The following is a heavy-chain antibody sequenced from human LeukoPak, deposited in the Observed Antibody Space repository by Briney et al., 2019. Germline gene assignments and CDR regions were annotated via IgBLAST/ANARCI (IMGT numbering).Heavy chain of an antibody. CDR2: IRYDGSNK. CDR3: AKERDTAMVTIDY. J-gene: IGHJ4*02. Sequence: PGGSLRLSCAASGFTLSSYGMHWVPPAPGKGRGWVAFIRYDGSNKYYADSVKGRFTISRDNSKNTLYLQMNSLRAEDTAVYYCAKERDTAMVTIDYWGQGTLVTVSS. CDR1: GFTLSSYG. V-gene: IGHV3-30*02. D-gene: IGHD5-18*01.